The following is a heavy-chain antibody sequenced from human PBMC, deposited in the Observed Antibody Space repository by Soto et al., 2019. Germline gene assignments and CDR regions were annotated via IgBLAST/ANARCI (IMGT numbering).Heavy chain of an antibody. V-gene: IGHV3-30-3*01. CDR1: GFTFSDYA. Sequence: QVQLVESGGGVVQPGRSLRLSCAASGFTFSDYAMYWVRQAPGQGLEWVAVISNDGINKYYADSVKGRFTISRDNSKNTLYLQINSVRAEDTAVHYCARDLSATRRGPFVPVSTYYYYYYGMDVWGQGTTVTVSS. D-gene: IGHD4-17*01. CDR3: ARDLSATRRGPFVPVSTYYYYYYGMDV. CDR2: ISNDGINK. J-gene: IGHJ6*02.